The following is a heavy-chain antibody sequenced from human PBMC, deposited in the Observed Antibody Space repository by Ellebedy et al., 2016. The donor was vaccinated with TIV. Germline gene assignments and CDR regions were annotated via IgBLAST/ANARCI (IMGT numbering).Heavy chain of an antibody. CDR2: INQDRSRI. Sequence: GESLKISCAASGFTFNSYWMSWVRQAPGKGLEWVANINQDRSRIYFVDSVKGRFTISRHNAKNSVYLRMHTLRVEDTAVYHCVRDGAYGDYSPGYYGMDVWGQGTTVTVSS. D-gene: IGHD3-22*01. V-gene: IGHV3-7*01. J-gene: IGHJ6*02. CDR1: GFTFNSYW. CDR3: VRDGAYGDYSPGYYGMDV.